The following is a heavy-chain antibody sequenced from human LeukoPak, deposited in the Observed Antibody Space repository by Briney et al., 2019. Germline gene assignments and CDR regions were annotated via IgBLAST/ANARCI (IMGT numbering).Heavy chain of an antibody. V-gene: IGHV4-39*01. D-gene: IGHD4-23*01. J-gene: IGHJ4*01. Sequence: SETLSLTCTVSAGSISSSSYYWGWIRQPPGKGLEWIGYIYYTGYSYYNPSLKSRVTISVDTSKNQFSLKLSSVTAADTAVYYCARRRETGNPYFDYWGHGTLVTVSS. CDR2: IYYTGYS. CDR3: ARRRETGNPYFDY. CDR1: AGSISSSSYY.